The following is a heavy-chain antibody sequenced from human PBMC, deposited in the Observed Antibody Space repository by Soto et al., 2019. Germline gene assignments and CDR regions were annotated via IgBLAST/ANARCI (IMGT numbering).Heavy chain of an antibody. Sequence: QVQLVESGGGVVQPGRSLRLSCAASGFTFSSYGMHWVRQAPGKGLEWVAVISYDGSNKYYADSVKGRFTISRDNSKNTLYLQMNSLRAEDTAVYYCAKDLNYYGSGSYDFDYWGQGTLVTVSS. D-gene: IGHD3-10*01. V-gene: IGHV3-30*18. CDR1: GFTFSSYG. CDR2: ISYDGSNK. CDR3: AKDLNYYGSGSYDFDY. J-gene: IGHJ4*02.